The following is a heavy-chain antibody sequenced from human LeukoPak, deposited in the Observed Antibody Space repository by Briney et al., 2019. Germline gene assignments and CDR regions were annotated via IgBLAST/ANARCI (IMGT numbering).Heavy chain of an antibody. CDR1: GYTFTSYT. V-gene: IGHV1-18*01. D-gene: IGHD1-1*01. J-gene: IGHJ5*02. CDR2: ISAYNGNT. CDR3: ARRRDSTNNWFDP. Sequence: GASVKVSCKASGYTFTSYTICWVRQAPGQGLEWMGWISAYNGNTKYAQKFQGRVTMTTDTSTSTAYMELRSLRSDDTAVYYCARRRDSTNNWFDPWGQGTLVTVSS.